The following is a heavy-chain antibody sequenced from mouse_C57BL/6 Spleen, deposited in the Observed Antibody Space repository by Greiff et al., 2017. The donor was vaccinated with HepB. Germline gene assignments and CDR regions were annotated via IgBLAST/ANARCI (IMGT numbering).Heavy chain of an antibody. Sequence: EVMLVESGGGLVQPGGSMKLSCAASGFTFSDAWMDWVRQSPEKGLEWVAEIRNKANNHATYYAESVKGRFTISRDDSKSSVYLQMNSLRAEDTGIYYCTSPYYSKGRFAYWGQGTLVTVSA. D-gene: IGHD2-5*01. CDR3: TSPYYSKGRFAY. CDR2: IRNKANNHAT. CDR1: GFTFSDAW. V-gene: IGHV6-6*01. J-gene: IGHJ3*01.